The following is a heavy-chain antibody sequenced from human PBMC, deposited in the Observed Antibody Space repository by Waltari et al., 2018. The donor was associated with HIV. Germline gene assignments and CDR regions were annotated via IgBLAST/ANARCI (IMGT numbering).Heavy chain of an antibody. CDR1: GFRSSSDR. V-gene: IGHV3-30*18. CDR3: AKDYFVVVTAAGPFDP. CDR2: ISNDGSNK. D-gene: IGHD2-21*02. Sequence: QVKLVESGGGVVQPARSLRLSCAASGFRSSSDRLHWVRQAPGKGLEWVAVISNDGSNKYYADSVKGRFTISRDNSKNTLYLQMNSLRAEDTAVYYCAKDYFVVVTAAGPFDPWGQGTLVTVSS. J-gene: IGHJ5*02.